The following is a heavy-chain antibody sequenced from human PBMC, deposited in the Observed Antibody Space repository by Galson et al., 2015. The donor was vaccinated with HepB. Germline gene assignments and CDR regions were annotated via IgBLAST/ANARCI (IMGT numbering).Heavy chain of an antibody. Sequence: SLRLSCAASGFSFRHSNMNWVRQAPGKGLEWVSSISSNSGYKYHADSVKGRFSISRDNAKNSLYLQMNSLRAEDTAVYYCASSTNDDFWTGYYLGISYQHWGQGTLVIVSS. CDR2: ISSNSGYK. V-gene: IGHV3-21*01. CDR3: ASSTNDDFWTGYYLGISYQH. CDR1: GFSFRHSN. D-gene: IGHD3/OR15-3a*01. J-gene: IGHJ1*01.